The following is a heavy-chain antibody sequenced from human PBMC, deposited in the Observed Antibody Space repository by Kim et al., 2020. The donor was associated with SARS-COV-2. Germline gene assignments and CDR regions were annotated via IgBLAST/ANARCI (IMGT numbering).Heavy chain of an antibody. D-gene: IGHD3-22*01. J-gene: IGHJ4*02. V-gene: IGHV3-30*04. CDR3: ATDDHSSGSYRRFNS. Sequence: GGSLRLSCAASGFTFSGDLIHWVRQAPGKGLEWVALISLDGSNTFYSDSVKGRFSVSRDTSKNPLDLQMNSLRPDDTAVYYCATDDHSSGSYRRFNSWGQGTLVTVSS. CDR1: GFTFSGDL. CDR2: ISLDGSNT.